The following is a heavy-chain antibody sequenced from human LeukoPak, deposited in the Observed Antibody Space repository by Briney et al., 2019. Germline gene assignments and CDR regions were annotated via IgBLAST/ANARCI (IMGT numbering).Heavy chain of an antibody. J-gene: IGHJ3*02. Sequence: ASVKVSCKASGYTFTSYDINWVRQATGQGLEWMGWMNPNSGNTGYAQKFQGRVTMTRNTSISTAYMELSSLRSEDTAVCYCARGGRWELPRPYSFDIWGQGTMVTVSS. CDR3: ARGGRWELPRPYSFDI. V-gene: IGHV1-8*01. D-gene: IGHD1-26*01. CDR1: GYTFTSYD. CDR2: MNPNSGNT.